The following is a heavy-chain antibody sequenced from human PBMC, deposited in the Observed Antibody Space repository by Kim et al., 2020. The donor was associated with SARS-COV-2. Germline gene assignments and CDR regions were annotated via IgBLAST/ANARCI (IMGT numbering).Heavy chain of an antibody. V-gene: IGHV1-24*01. D-gene: IGHD6-19*01. CDR2: FDPGDAET. CDR3: ATGFAVAGTSSDYHYYYGLDV. J-gene: IGHJ6*02. Sequence: ASVKVSCKVSGYTLTELSMHWVRQAPGKGLEWMGGFDPGDAETIYAQKFQGTVTMTEDTSTDTAYMELSSLKYEDTAVYYCATGFAVAGTSSDYHYYYGLDVWGQGTTVTVSS. CDR1: GYTLTELS.